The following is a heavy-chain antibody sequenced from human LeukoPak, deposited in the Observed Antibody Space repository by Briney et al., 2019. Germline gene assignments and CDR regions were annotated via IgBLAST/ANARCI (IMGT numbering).Heavy chain of an antibody. Sequence: DSVKVSCKTSGYTFTSYNIHWVRLAPGQGLEWMGVVNPSSGDTSYEQKFQGRVTMTRDTSTNTVYMELSSLRSEDTAVYYRARRSVTFSFDYWGQGTLVTVSS. CDR3: ARRSVTFSFDY. CDR1: GYTFTSYN. J-gene: IGHJ4*02. CDR2: VNPSSGDT. D-gene: IGHD3-16*01. V-gene: IGHV1-46*01.